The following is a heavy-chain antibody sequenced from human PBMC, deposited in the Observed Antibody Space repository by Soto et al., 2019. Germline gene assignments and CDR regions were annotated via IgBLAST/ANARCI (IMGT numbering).Heavy chain of an antibody. CDR1: GGTFSSYT. CDR2: IIPILGIA. J-gene: IGHJ6*03. CDR3: ARDTIVVVPALPKYYYYYYMDV. V-gene: IGHV1-69*04. D-gene: IGHD2-2*01. Sequence: ASVKVSCKASGGTFSSYTISWVRQAPGQGLEWMGRIIPILGIANYAQKFQGRVTITADKSTSTAYMELSSLRSEDTAVYYCARDTIVVVPALPKYYYYYYMDVWGKGTTVTVSS.